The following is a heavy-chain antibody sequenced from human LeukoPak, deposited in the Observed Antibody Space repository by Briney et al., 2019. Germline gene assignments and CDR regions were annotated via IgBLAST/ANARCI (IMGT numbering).Heavy chain of an antibody. V-gene: IGHV3-30*03. Sequence: GRSLRLSCAASGFTFSSYGMHWVRQAPGKGLEWVAVISYDGSNKYYADSVKGRFTISRDNSKNTLYLQMNSLRAEDTAVYYCARRSQRSGTPMTTVTTDDWGQGILVTVSS. D-gene: IGHD4-17*01. CDR1: GFTFSSYG. J-gene: IGHJ4*02. CDR2: ISYDGSNK. CDR3: ARRSQRSGTPMTTVTTDD.